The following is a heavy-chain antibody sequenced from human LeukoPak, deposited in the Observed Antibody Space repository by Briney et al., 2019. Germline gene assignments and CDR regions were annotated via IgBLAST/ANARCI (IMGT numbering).Heavy chain of an antibody. D-gene: IGHD3-22*01. CDR1: GFTFVSYA. J-gene: IGHJ4*02. CDR3: AKRGVVIRVILVGFHKEAYYFDS. Sequence: PEGSLRLSCAASGFTFVSYAMNWVRQAPGKGLEWVAGISDSGGRTNYADSVKGRFTISRDNPKNTLYLQMNSLRAEDTAVYFCAKRGVVIRVILVGFHKEAYYFDSWGQGALVTVSS. V-gene: IGHV3-23*01. CDR2: ISDSGGRT.